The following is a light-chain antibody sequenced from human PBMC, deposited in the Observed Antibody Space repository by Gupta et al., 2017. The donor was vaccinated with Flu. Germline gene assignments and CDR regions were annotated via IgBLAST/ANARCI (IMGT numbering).Light chain of an antibody. CDR1: QSISSGY. CDR3: QQYGASPWT. Sequence: EVVLTPSPGTLSLSPGERATLSCRTSQSISSGYLAWYQQRPGQAPRLLIYSASFRATDIPDRFSGSGSGTDFTLTINRLEPEDFAVYYCQQYGASPWTFGQGTKV. CDR2: SAS. J-gene: IGKJ1*01. V-gene: IGKV3-20*01.